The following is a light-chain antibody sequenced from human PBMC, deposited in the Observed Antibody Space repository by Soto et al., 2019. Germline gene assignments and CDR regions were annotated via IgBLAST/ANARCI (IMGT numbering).Light chain of an antibody. CDR1: QSVNSN. CDR2: GIS. J-gene: IGKJ5*01. Sequence: EIVMTQSPATLSVSPGERATLSCRASQSVNSNYLAWYQQKPGQAPRLLIYGISKRATDIPDRFSGSGSGTEFTLTISSLQPEDFATYYCQQRGQWPITFGQGTRL. CDR3: QQRGQWPIT. V-gene: IGKV3D-15*01.